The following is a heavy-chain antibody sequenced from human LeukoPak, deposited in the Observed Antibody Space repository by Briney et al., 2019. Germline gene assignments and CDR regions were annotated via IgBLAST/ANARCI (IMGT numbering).Heavy chain of an antibody. V-gene: IGHV4-39*07. CDR1: GGSVSTTTNY. CDR2: IYYSGST. J-gene: IGHJ6*03. Sequence: SETLSLTCTVSGGSVSTTTNYWVWIRQPPGRGLDWIGSIYYSGSTNDNPSLKSRVTISIDTSKNQFSLKLNSVTAADTAVYYCASSSWSYYYYYMDVWGKGTTVTVSS. D-gene: IGHD6-13*01. CDR3: ASSSWSYYYYYMDV.